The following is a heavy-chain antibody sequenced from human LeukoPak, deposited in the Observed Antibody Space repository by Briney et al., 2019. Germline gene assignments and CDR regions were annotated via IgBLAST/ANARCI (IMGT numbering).Heavy chain of an antibody. CDR2: IYPGDSDT. J-gene: IGHJ4*02. D-gene: IGHD2-2*01. CDR3: ARRIYCSSTSCSYFDY. Sequence: GESLKISCKGSGYSFTSYWIGWVRQMPGKGPEWMGIIYPGDSDTRYSPSFQGQVTISADKSISTAYLQWSSLKASDTAMYYCARRIYCSSTSCSYFDYWGQGTLVTVSS. V-gene: IGHV5-51*01. CDR1: GYSFTSYW.